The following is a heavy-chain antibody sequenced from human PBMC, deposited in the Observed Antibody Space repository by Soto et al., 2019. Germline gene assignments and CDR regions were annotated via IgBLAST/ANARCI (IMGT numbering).Heavy chain of an antibody. Sequence: QVQLVQSGAEVKKPGASVKISCKASGHIFTSYGFYWVRQAPGQRLQWMGWINAGKSNTKYSQKFQDRLTNTMDTSTTTAYMELNSLRSEDTAVYYCARGDYCRSSSGLYAQDWGQGTLVTVSS. CDR1: GHIFTSYG. J-gene: IGHJ4*02. CDR2: INAGKSNT. CDR3: ARGDYCRSSSGLYAQD. V-gene: IGHV1-3*01. D-gene: IGHD3-16*01.